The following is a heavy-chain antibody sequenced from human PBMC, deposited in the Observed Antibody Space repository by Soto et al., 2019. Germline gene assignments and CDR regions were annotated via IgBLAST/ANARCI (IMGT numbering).Heavy chain of an antibody. Sequence: QVQLVQSGAEVKKPGASVKVSCKASGYTCTGYYMHWVRQAPGQGLEWMGWINPNSGGTNYAQKCQGWVTMTRDTSSSTAYMELSRRRSDATDVYYCARGGPDGMDVWGQGTTVTVSS. J-gene: IGHJ6*02. V-gene: IGHV1-2*04. CDR1: GYTCTGYY. D-gene: IGHD3-16*01. CDR3: ARGGPDGMDV. CDR2: INPNSGGT.